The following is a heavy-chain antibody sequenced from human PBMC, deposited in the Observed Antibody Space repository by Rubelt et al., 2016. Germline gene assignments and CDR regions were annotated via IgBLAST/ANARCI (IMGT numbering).Heavy chain of an antibody. V-gene: IGHV3-23*01. D-gene: IGHD6-19*01. CDR3: AKAEGGWDTDAFDM. CDR1: GFTFSSYA. CDR2: IMYHGSST. J-gene: IGHJ3*02. Sequence: GFTFSSYAMTWVRQAPGKGLEWVSCIMYHGSSTYYAESVKGRFTIYRDNSKKTLYLQVNSLRAEDTAVYFCAKAEGGWDTDAFDMWGQGTMVTVSS.